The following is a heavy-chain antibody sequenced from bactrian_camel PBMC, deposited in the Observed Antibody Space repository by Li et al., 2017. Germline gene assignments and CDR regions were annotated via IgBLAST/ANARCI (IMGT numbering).Heavy chain of an antibody. Sequence: VQLVESGGGSVQAGGSLQLSCAASGTGDAKCVAWWRQRPGHEREGVAGIDRDGVTSYADFVKDRFVIFKDKAKKILYLQMDNLRPEDNAMYTCAADFTGGVIGGGYCLSLYGMDYLGKGTQVTVS. D-gene: IGHD2*01. CDR2: IDRDGVT. V-gene: IGHV3S53*01. CDR1: GTGDAKC. J-gene: IGHJ7*01.